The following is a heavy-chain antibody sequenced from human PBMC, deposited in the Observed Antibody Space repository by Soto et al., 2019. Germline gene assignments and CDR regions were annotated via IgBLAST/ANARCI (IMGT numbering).Heavy chain of an antibody. CDR3: ARRITMVRGVISVGMDV. CDR2: IYYSGST. D-gene: IGHD3-10*01. Sequence: ASETLSLTCTVSGGSISSSSYYWGWIRQPPGKGLEWIGSIYYSGSTYYNPSLKSRVTISVDTSKNQFSLKLSSVTAADTAVYYCARRITMVRGVISVGMDVWGQGTTVTVSS. CDR1: GGSISSSSYY. J-gene: IGHJ6*02. V-gene: IGHV4-39*01.